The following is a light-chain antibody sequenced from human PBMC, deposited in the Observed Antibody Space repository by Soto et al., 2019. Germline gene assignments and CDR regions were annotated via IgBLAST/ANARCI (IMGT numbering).Light chain of an antibody. CDR1: SSDVGDYNY. J-gene: IGLJ2*01. V-gene: IGLV2-11*01. CDR3: CSYAGTYTVV. CDR2: EVS. Sequence: QLVLTQPRSVSGSPGQSVTISCTGTSSDVGDYNYVSWYQQHPGKAPKFIIYEVSKRPSGVPDRFSGSKSGNTASLTISGLRAEDEADYYCCSYAGTYTVVFGGGTKLTVL.